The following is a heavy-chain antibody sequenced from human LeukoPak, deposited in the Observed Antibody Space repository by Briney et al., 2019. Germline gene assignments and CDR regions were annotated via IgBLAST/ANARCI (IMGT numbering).Heavy chain of an antibody. CDR1: GGSINSGGYY. CDR3: ARSIFGYYGLDV. CDR2: MYYSGST. V-gene: IGHV4-31*11. J-gene: IGHJ6*02. Sequence: SETLSLTCAVSGGSINSGGYYWSWIRQHPGKGLEWIGYMYYSGSTYFNPSLKSRVTISVDTSKNQFSLKLSSVTAADTAVYYCARSIFGYYGLDVWGQGTTVTVSS. D-gene: IGHD3-3*02.